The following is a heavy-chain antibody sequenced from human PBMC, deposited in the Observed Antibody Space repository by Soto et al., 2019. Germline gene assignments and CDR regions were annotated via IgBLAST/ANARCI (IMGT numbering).Heavy chain of an antibody. D-gene: IGHD2-21*02. CDR3: ARHLPYCGGDCYSLDY. J-gene: IGHJ4*02. V-gene: IGHV4-39*01. CDR2: IYYSGST. Sequence: SETLSLTCTVSGGSISSSSYYWGWIRQPPGKGLEWIGSIYYSGSTYYNPSLKSRVTISVDTSKNQFSLNLSSVTAADTAVYYCARHLPYCGGDCYSLDYWGQGTLVTVSS. CDR1: GGSISSSSYY.